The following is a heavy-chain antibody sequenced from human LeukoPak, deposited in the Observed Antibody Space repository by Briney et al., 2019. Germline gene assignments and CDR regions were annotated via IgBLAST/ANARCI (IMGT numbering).Heavy chain of an antibody. Sequence: PGGSLRLSCPASGFTVSTNYMSWVRQATGKGLEWVSAIGTAGDTHYPGSVKGRSTISRENAKYSLYLQMNSLRAGDTAVYYCARDKPAPLHSSSWHFDYWGQGTLVTVSS. J-gene: IGHJ4*02. CDR1: GFTVSTNY. V-gene: IGHV3-13*01. CDR2: IGTAGDT. CDR3: ARDKPAPLHSSSWHFDY. D-gene: IGHD6-13*01.